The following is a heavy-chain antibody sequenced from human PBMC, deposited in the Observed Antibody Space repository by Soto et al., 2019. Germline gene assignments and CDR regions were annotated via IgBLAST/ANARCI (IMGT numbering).Heavy chain of an antibody. CDR2: ISSCSSYI. V-gene: IGHV3-21*01. CDR3: ASGLRTTRNWFDP. J-gene: IGHJ5*02. Sequence: PGGSLRLSCAASGFTFSSYSMNWVRQAPGKGLEWVSSISSCSSYIYYADSVKGRFTISRDNAKNSLYLQMNSLRAEDTAVYYCASGLRTTRNWFDPWGQGTLVTVSS. CDR1: GFTFSSYS. D-gene: IGHD4-17*01.